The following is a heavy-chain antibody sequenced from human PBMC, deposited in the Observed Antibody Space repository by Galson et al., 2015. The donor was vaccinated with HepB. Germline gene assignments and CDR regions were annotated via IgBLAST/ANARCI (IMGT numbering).Heavy chain of an antibody. J-gene: IGHJ4*02. CDR2: IYSGGST. Sequence: SLRLSCAASGFTVSSNYMSWVRQAPGKGLEWVSVIYSGGSTYYADSVKGRFTISRDNSKNTLYLQMNSLRAEDTAVYYCAIIGGGGRDYFDYWGQGTLVTVSS. D-gene: IGHD3-16*01. CDR3: AIIGGGGRDYFDY. V-gene: IGHV3-66*01. CDR1: GFTVSSNY.